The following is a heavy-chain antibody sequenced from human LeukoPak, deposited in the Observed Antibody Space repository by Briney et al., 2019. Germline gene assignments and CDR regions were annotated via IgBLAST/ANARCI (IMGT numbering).Heavy chain of an antibody. D-gene: IGHD6-19*01. Sequence: GGSLRLSCAASGFTFSSYSMNWVRQAPGKGLEWVSSISSSSSYIYYADSVKGRFTISRDNAKNSLYLQMNSLRAEDTAVYYCARGHSSGWVPFDYWGQGTLVTVSS. CDR1: GFTFSSYS. CDR2: ISSSSSYI. CDR3: ARGHSSGWVPFDY. V-gene: IGHV3-21*01. J-gene: IGHJ4*02.